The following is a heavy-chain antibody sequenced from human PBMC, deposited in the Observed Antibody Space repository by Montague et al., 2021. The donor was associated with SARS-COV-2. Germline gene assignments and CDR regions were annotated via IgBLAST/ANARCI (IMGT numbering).Heavy chain of an antibody. Sequence: SETLSLTCTVSGGSISNYYWSWIRQHPGKGLEWIGYIYYSGSTNYNHSLKSRVTISVDTSKNQFSLKLSSVTAADTAVYYCAREPDYGDYFDYWGQGALVTVSS. D-gene: IGHD4-17*01. CDR2: IYYSGST. V-gene: IGHV4-59*01. CDR1: GGSISNYY. J-gene: IGHJ4*02. CDR3: AREPDYGDYFDY.